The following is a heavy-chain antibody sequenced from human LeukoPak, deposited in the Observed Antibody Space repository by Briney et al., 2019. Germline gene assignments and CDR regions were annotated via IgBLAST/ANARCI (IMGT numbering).Heavy chain of an antibody. Sequence: PSETLSLTCNVSGGSLSGYHWSWIRQPPGKGLEWLGYIYYSGSSNYNPSLKSRVTISADTSKNQFSLKLSSVTAADTAVYYCARDRWGVGYFDYWGQGTLVTVSS. CDR3: ARDRWGVGYFDY. D-gene: IGHD3-16*01. CDR2: IYYSGSS. V-gene: IGHV4-59*01. CDR1: GGSLSGYH. J-gene: IGHJ4*02.